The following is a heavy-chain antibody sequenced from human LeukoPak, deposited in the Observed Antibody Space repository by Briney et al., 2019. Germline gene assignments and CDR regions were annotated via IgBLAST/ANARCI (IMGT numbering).Heavy chain of an antibody. D-gene: IGHD3-9*01. Sequence: ASVKVSCKASVYTFTSYGISWVRQAPGQGLEWMGWISAYNGNTNYAQKLQGRATMTTDTSTSTAYMELRSLRSDDTAVYYCARDFPRDYDILTGYYMAGWFDPWGQGTLVTVSS. CDR3: ARDFPRDYDILTGYYMAGWFDP. J-gene: IGHJ5*02. V-gene: IGHV1-18*01. CDR2: ISAYNGNT. CDR1: VYTFTSYG.